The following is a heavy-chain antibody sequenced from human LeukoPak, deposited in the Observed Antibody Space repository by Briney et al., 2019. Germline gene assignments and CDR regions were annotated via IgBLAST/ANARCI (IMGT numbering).Heavy chain of an antibody. Sequence: GGSLRLSCAASGFTVSSNYMSWVRQAPGKGLEWISVIYSGGSTYYADSVKGRFTISRDNSKNTLYLQMNSLRAEDTAVYYCARDSLSGPRYGMGVWGQGTTVTVSS. V-gene: IGHV3-53*01. CDR1: GFTVSSNY. CDR3: ARDSLSGPRYGMGV. CDR2: IYSGGST. J-gene: IGHJ6*02. D-gene: IGHD2/OR15-2a*01.